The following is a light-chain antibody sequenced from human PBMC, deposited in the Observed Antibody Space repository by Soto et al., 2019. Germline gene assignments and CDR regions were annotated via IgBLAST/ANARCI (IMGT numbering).Light chain of an antibody. CDR3: QQYGSSRWT. CDR2: GAS. CDR1: QSVSSSY. J-gene: IGKJ1*01. V-gene: IGKV3-20*01. Sequence: EIVLTQSPGTLSLSPGERATLSCRASQSVSSSYLAWYQQKPGQAPRLLIYGASSRATGIPDRFSGSGSGTDFTLTISRLEPEDFAVYYCQQYGSSRWTFGHGNKVEIK.